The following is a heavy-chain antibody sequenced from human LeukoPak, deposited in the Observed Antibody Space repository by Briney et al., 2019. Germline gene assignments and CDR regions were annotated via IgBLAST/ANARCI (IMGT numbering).Heavy chain of an antibody. J-gene: IGHJ5*02. CDR1: GYTFTSYG. D-gene: IGHD3-10*01. V-gene: IGHV1-18*01. CDR3: ARDSLYGSGSLRWFDP. Sequence: ASVKVSCKASGYTFTSYGISWVRQAPGQGLEWMGWISAYNGNTNYAQKLQGRVTMTTDTSTSTAYMELRSLRSDDTAVYYCARDSLYGSGSLRWFDPWGQGTLVTVSS. CDR2: ISAYNGNT.